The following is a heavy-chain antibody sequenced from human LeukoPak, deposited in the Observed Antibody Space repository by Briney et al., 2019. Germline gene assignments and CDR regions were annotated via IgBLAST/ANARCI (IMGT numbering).Heavy chain of an antibody. CDR2: IYSGGST. CDR3: AKAQQWLAPTYYFDY. J-gene: IGHJ4*02. Sequence: PGGSLRLSCAASGFTVSSNDMSWVRQAPGKGLECISVIYSGGSTDYADSVKGRLTISRDNSKNTLYLQMNSLRAEDTAVYYCAKAQQWLAPTYYFDYWGQGTLVTVSS. D-gene: IGHD6-19*01. V-gene: IGHV3-53*01. CDR1: GFTVSSND.